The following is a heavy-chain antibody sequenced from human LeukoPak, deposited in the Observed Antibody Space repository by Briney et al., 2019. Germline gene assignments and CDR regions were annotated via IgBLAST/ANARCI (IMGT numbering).Heavy chain of an antibody. CDR1: GFTFSSYA. Sequence: GGSLRLSCAASGFTFSSYAMSWVRQAPGKGLEWVSAISGSGGSTYYADSAKGRFTISRDNSKNTLYLQMNSLRAEDTAVYYCAKRVVRYSGSYTPEYFQHWGQGTLVTVSS. CDR3: AKRVVRYSGSYTPEYFQH. V-gene: IGHV3-23*01. J-gene: IGHJ1*01. D-gene: IGHD1-26*01. CDR2: ISGSGGST.